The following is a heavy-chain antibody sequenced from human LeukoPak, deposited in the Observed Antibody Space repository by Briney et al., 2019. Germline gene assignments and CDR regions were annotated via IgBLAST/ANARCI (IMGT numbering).Heavy chain of an antibody. V-gene: IGHV3-23*01. CDR2: ISGSGGST. Sequence: QPGGSLRLSCAASGFTFSSYEMNWVRQAPGKGLEWVSAISGSGGSTYYADSVKGRFTISRDNSKNTLYLQMNSLRAEDTAVYYCAKDWGKLLWFGELRCHYGMDVWGKGTTVTVSS. CDR1: GFTFSSYE. CDR3: AKDWGKLLWFGELRCHYGMDV. D-gene: IGHD3-10*01. J-gene: IGHJ6*04.